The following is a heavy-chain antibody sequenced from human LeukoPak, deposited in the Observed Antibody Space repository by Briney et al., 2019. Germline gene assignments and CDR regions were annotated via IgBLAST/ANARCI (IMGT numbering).Heavy chain of an antibody. V-gene: IGHV3-7*01. D-gene: IGHD3-10*01. CDR2: IKHDGSEKQDGSEK. CDR3: ARDPPMVRGVIITIYYGMDV. Sequence: EGSLRLSCAASGFTFSQYWMSWVRQAPGKGLEWVANIKHDGSEKQDGSEKNYVDSVKGRFTISRDNAKNSLYLQMNSLRAEDTAVYYCARDPPMVRGVIITIYYGMDVWGQGTTVTVSS. CDR1: GFTFSQYW. J-gene: IGHJ6*02.